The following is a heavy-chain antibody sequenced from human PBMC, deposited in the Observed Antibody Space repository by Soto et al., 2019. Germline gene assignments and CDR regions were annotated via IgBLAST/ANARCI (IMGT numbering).Heavy chain of an antibody. CDR1: GVTFSSYA. Sequence: SVKVSCKASGVTFSSYAISWVRQAPRQGLEWMGGIIPIFGTANYAQKFQGRVTITADESTSTAYMELSSLRSEDTAVYYCVPSGYCSGGSCYSKPGYWGQGTLVTVSS. D-gene: IGHD2-15*01. V-gene: IGHV1-69*13. CDR3: VPSGYCSGGSCYSKPGY. J-gene: IGHJ4*02. CDR2: IIPIFGTA.